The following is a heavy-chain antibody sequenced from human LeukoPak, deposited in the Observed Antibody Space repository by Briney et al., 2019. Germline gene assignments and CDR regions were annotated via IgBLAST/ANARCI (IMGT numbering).Heavy chain of an antibody. J-gene: IGHJ4*02. D-gene: IGHD4-17*01. CDR2: INPNSGGT. Sequence: ASVKVSFKASGGTFSSYAISWVRQAPGQGLEWMGWINPNSGGTNYAQKFQGRVTMTRDTSISTAYMVLSSLRSDDTAVYYCARDRDGAQGGYWGQGTLVTVSS. CDR1: GGTFSSYA. V-gene: IGHV1-2*02. CDR3: ARDRDGAQGGY.